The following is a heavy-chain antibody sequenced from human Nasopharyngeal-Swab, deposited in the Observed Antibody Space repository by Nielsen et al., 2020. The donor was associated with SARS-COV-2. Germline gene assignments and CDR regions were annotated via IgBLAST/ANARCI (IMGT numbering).Heavy chain of an antibody. CDR2: INHSGST. V-gene: IGHV4-34*01. CDR1: GGSFSGYY. D-gene: IGHD2-21*01. Sequence: SETLSLTCAAYGGSFSGYYWSWIRQPPGKGLEWIGEINHSGSTNYNPSLKSRVTISVDTSKNQFSLKLSSVTAADTAVYYCARTMVVVRYYYYYMDVWGKGTTVTVSS. CDR3: ARTMVVVRYYYYYMDV. J-gene: IGHJ6*03.